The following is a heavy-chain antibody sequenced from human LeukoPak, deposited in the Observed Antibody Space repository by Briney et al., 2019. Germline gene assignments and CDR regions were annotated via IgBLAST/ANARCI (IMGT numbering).Heavy chain of an antibody. CDR2: MYYRGST. V-gene: IGHV4-39*01. CDR3: ARQRGSGWFGY. J-gene: IGHJ4*02. CDR1: GCSISSSRYY. Sequence: SESLFLTCTVPGCSISSSRYYWGWFRQPPGKGLERIGSMYYRGSTYYNPSHKSRVTISVDTSKNQFSLKLSPVTAADTAVYYCARQRGSGWFGYWGQGTLVTVSS. D-gene: IGHD6-19*01.